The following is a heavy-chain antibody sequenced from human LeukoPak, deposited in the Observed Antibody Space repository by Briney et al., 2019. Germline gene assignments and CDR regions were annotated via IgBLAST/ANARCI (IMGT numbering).Heavy chain of an antibody. CDR2: LYPGDSDA. V-gene: IGHV5-51*01. CDR1: GYSFTSYW. CDR3: ARLPHMRSGYCDY. D-gene: IGHD3-22*01. Sequence: GASLKTSCKGSGYSFTSYWIGWVRQMPGKDLVWMGILYPGDSDARYSPSFQGQVTISADKSISTAYLQWSSLKASDTAMYYCARLPHMRSGYCDYWGEGTLVTVSS. J-gene: IGHJ4*02.